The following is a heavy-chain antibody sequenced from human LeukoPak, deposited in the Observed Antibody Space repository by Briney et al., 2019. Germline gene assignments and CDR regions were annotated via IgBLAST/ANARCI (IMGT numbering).Heavy chain of an antibody. CDR3: VGSPTYYYMDV. Sequence: PGGSLRLSCAASGPTFRIHAIHWVRQAPGKGLEWVTVISHDGTNDYYRDCVKGRFPISKDNSKNTVHLQMNSLSPVDTAVYYCVGSPTYYYMDVWGKGTTVTVSS. D-gene: IGHD3-10*01. V-gene: IGHV3-30*04. CDR2: ISHDGTND. J-gene: IGHJ6*03. CDR1: GPTFRIHA.